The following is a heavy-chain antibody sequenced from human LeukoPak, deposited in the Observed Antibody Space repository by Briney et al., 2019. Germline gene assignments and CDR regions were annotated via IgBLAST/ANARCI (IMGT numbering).Heavy chain of an antibody. CDR1: GVSISSYY. J-gene: IGHJ5*02. CDR3: ARSIAAASYTS. V-gene: IGHV4-59*01. D-gene: IGHD6-13*01. Sequence: PSETLSLTCTVSGVSISSYYWSWLRQPPGKGLEWIGYIYYSGSTNYNPSLKSRVTISVDTSKNQFSLKLSSVTAADTAVYYCARSIAAASYTSWGQGTLVTVSS. CDR2: IYYSGST.